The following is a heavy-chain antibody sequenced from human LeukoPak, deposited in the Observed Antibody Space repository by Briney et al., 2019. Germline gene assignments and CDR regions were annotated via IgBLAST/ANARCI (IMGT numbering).Heavy chain of an antibody. CDR3: AREKELTLGVDYYYYYMDV. V-gene: IGHV1-69*13. Sequence: SVKVSCKASGGTFSSYAISWVRQAPGQGLEWMGGIIPIFGTANYAQKFQGRVTITADESTSTAYMELSSLRSEDTAVYYCAREKELTLGVDYYYYYMDVWGKGTTVTISS. J-gene: IGHJ6*03. D-gene: IGHD1-1*01. CDR1: GGTFSSYA. CDR2: IIPIFGTA.